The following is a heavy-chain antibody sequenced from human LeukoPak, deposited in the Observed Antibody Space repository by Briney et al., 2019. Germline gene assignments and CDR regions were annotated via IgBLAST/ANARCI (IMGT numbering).Heavy chain of an antibody. J-gene: IGHJ4*02. D-gene: IGHD2-15*01. Sequence: GGSLRLSCAASGFTFSSYAINWVRQAPGKGLEWVSGISSSGGTTDYADSVKGRFTISRDNSKNTVYLQMNSLRAEDTAVYYCAKIKGGVIAVDDYWGQGTLVTVSS. V-gene: IGHV3-23*01. CDR1: GFTFSSYA. CDR2: ISSSGGTT. CDR3: AKIKGGVIAVDDY.